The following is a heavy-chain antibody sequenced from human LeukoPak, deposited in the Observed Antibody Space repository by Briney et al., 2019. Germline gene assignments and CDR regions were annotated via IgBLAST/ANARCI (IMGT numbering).Heavy chain of an antibody. D-gene: IGHD5-18*01. J-gene: IGHJ6*03. CDR3: ARDGYGNNYMDV. Sequence: GGSLRLSCAASGFSVSGNFMSWVRQAPGKGLEWVSVIYSGGTTYYADSVRGRFTISRDNYKNTLYLQMNSLRAEDTAVYYCARDGYGNNYMDVWGKGTTHIVSS. V-gene: IGHV3-53*01. CDR1: GFSVSGNF. CDR2: IYSGGTT.